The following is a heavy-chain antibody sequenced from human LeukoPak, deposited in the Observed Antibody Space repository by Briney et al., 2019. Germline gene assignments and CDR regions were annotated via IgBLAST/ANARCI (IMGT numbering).Heavy chain of an antibody. CDR3: ASFYSSSSGSWFDT. Sequence: SETLSLTCTVSGGSISSSTHYWGWIRQPPGKGLEWIGGIYYSGTTHYNPSLKSRATISVDTSKNQFSLKLSSVTAADTAVYYCASFYSSSSGSWFDTWGQGTLVTVSS. J-gene: IGHJ5*02. CDR1: GGSISSSTHY. CDR2: IYYSGTT. V-gene: IGHV4-39*01. D-gene: IGHD6-6*01.